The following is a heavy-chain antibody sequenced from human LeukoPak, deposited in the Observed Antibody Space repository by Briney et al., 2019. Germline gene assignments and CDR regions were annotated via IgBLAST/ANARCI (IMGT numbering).Heavy chain of an antibody. CDR1: GFTFSNHG. Sequence: PGRSLRLSCAASGFTFSNHGMHWVRQAPGKGLEWVAVIWYDGSKTFYADSVKGRLTISRDNSRNTLCLQMNSLRAEDTAVYFCARDIASRRLDYWGQGTLVTVSS. D-gene: IGHD6-6*01. CDR3: ARDIASRRLDY. V-gene: IGHV3-33*01. J-gene: IGHJ4*02. CDR2: IWYDGSKT.